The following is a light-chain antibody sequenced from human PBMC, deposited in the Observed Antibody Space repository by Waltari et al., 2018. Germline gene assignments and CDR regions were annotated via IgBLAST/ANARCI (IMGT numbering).Light chain of an antibody. V-gene: IGKV1-5*03. J-gene: IGKJ2*01. CDR3: QQYSSFST. Sequence: DIQMTQSPSTLSASVGDRVTISCRASQSVGTLLAWYQQIPGKAPKLLIYMASSLGSGVPSRFSGSGSGTEVTLTIRSLQPDVFATYSCQQYSSFSTFGQGTKVDI. CDR1: QSVGTL. CDR2: MAS.